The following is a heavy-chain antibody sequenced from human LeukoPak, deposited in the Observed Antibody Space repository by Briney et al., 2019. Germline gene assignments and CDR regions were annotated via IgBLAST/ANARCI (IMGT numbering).Heavy chain of an antibody. D-gene: IGHD3-3*01. CDR1: GGSISSGSYY. V-gene: IGHV4-61*02. CDR2: IYTSGST. CDR3: ARGDPTIFGVVSADY. J-gene: IGHJ4*02. Sequence: PSETLSLTCTVSGGSISSGSYYWSWIRQPAGKGLEWIGRIYTSGSTNYNPSLKSRVTISVDTSKNQFSLKLSSVTAADTAVYYCARGDPTIFGVVSADYWGQGTLVTVSS.